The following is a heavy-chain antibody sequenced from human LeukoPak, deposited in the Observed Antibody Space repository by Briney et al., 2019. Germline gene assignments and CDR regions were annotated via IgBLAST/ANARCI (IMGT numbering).Heavy chain of an antibody. CDR3: SPLFYYGSGSFPIDN. V-gene: IGHV3-15*01. J-gene: IGHJ4*02. D-gene: IGHD3-10*01. CDR2: VKGKPDGGTA. Sequence: PGGSLRLSCEASGFTFNNYWMSWVRQAPGKGLEWVGCVKGKPDGGTADYAAPVKGRFTISRDDSTNTLYLQMNSLKTEDTAVYYCSPLFYYGSGSFPIDNWGQGTLVTVSS. CDR1: GFTFNNYW.